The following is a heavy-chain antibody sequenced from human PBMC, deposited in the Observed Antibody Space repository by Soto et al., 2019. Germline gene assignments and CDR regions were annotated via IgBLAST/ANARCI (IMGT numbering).Heavy chain of an antibody. CDR3: AKLGYCTTGVCYWNYYDYMDV. CDR1: GGSFSGYY. CDR2: INHSGST. J-gene: IGHJ6*03. V-gene: IGHV4-34*01. D-gene: IGHD2-8*01. Sequence: QVQLQQWGAGLLKPSETLSLTCAVYGGSFSGYYWSWIRQPPGKGLEWIGEINHSGSTNYNPSLKRRVTISVDTSKNQSSLKLSSVTAADTAVYYCAKLGYCTTGVCYWNYYDYMDVWGKGTTVTVSS.